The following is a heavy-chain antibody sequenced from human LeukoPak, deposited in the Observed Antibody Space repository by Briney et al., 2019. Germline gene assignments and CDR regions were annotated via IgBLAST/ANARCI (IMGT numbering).Heavy chain of an antibody. CDR1: GYTFTSYG. CDR2: ISAYNGNT. CDR3: ARDVAVAGYFDY. J-gene: IGHJ4*02. V-gene: IGHV1-18*04. Sequence: ASVTVSCKASGYTFTSYGISWVRQAPGQGLEWMGWISAYNGNTNYAQKLQGRVTMTTDTSTSTAYMELRSLRSDDTAVYYCARDVAVAGYFDYWGQGTLVTVSS. D-gene: IGHD6-19*01.